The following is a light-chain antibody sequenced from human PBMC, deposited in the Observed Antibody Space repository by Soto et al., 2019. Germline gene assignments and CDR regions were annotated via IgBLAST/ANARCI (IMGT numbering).Light chain of an antibody. J-gene: IGKJ3*01. CDR1: QSLLHSNGYNY. V-gene: IGKV2-28*01. CDR2: LGS. Sequence: DIVMTQSPLSLPVTPGEPASISCRSSQSLLHSNGYNYLDWYLQKPGQSPQLLIYLGSNRASGVQERFSGSGSDTDFTLKISRVEAEDVGVYYCMQALQTPLFTFGPGTKVDIK. CDR3: MQALQTPLFT.